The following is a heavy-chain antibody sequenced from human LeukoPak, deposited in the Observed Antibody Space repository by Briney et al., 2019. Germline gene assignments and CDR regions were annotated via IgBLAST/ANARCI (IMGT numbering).Heavy chain of an antibody. V-gene: IGHV4-38-2*02. J-gene: IGHJ6*03. Sequence: PSETLSLTCTVSGHSISSGYYWGWIRQPPGKGLEWIGSIYHSGSTYYNPSLKSRVTLSVDTSKNQFSLKLSTVTAADTAVYYCGRDADECGGRCYDYYHTDVWGKGTTVAVSS. D-gene: IGHD2-15*01. CDR1: GHSISSGYY. CDR3: GRDADECGGRCYDYYHTDV. CDR2: IYHSGST.